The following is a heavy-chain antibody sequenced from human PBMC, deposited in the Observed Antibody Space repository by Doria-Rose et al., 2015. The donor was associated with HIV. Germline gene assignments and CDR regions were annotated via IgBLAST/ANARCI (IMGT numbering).Heavy chain of an antibody. V-gene: IGHV2-26*01. CDR2: IFSDDGR. Sequence: QVTLKESGPVLVKPTETLTLTCTVSGVSLSSPGMGVSWIRQPPGKALEWLANIFSDDGRSYKTSLKSRLTISRGTSKSQVVLTMTDMDPVDTATYYCARIKSSRWYHKYYFGFCGQGTLVIVSA. CDR3: ARIKSSRWYHKYYFGF. J-gene: IGHJ4*02. CDR1: GVSLSSPGMG. D-gene: IGHD6-13*01.